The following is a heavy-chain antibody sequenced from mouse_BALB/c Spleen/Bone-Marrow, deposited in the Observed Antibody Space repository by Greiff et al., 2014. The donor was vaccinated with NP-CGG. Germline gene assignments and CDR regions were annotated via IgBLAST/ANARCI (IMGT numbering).Heavy chain of an antibody. Sequence: VKLQESGAELARPGASVKLSCKASGYTFTSYWMQWVKQRPGQGLEWIGAIYPGDGDTTYTQKFKGKATLTADKSSSTAYMQLSSLASEDSAVYYCARGAPFDYWGQGTTLTVSS. CDR2: IYPGDGDT. J-gene: IGHJ2*01. V-gene: IGHV1-87*01. CDR3: ARGAPFDY. CDR1: GYTFTSYW.